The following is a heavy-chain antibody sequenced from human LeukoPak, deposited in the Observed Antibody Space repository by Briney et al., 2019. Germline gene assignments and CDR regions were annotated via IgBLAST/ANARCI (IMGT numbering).Heavy chain of an antibody. CDR2: IWYDESNE. Sequence: GRSLRLSCAASGLTFSNYGMHWVRQAPGKGLEWVAVIWYDESNEYDDYSVKRRFIISRDNSKNTLYLQMNSLRAEATAVYYCARDPKPGIAVAGTGFDYWGQGTLVTVSS. D-gene: IGHD6-19*01. V-gene: IGHV3-33*01. CDR3: ARDPKPGIAVAGTGFDY. J-gene: IGHJ4*02. CDR1: GLTFSNYG.